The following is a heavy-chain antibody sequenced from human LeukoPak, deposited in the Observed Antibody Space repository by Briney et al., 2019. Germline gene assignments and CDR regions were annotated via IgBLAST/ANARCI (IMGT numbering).Heavy chain of an antibody. J-gene: IGHJ4*02. CDR3: TRAVYIGTYLYDY. D-gene: IGHD1-26*01. CDR2: ITNDGGTT. CDR1: GFTFGDYA. V-gene: IGHV3-49*03. Sequence: GGSLRLSCTASGFTFGDYAMSWFRQAPGKGLEWVGFITNDGGTTQYAASVKGRFTISRDDSKSIAYLQMNSLKTEDTAVYYCTRAVYIGTYLYDYWGQGTLVTVSS.